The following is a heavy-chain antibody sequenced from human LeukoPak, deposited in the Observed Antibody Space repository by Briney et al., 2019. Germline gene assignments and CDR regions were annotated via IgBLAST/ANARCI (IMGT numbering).Heavy chain of an antibody. Sequence: SVKVSCKASGFTFTSSAMQWVRQARGQRLEWIGWIVVGSGNTNYAQKFQERVTITRDMFTSTAYMELSSLRSEDTAVYYCARDGGMVREDKAFDIWGQGTMVTVSS. CDR3: ARDGGMVREDKAFDI. V-gene: IGHV1-58*02. D-gene: IGHD3-10*01. CDR2: IVVGSGNT. J-gene: IGHJ3*02. CDR1: GFTFTSSA.